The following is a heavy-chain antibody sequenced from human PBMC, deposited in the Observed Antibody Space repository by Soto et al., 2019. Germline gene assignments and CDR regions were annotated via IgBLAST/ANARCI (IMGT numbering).Heavy chain of an antibody. J-gene: IGHJ6*03. V-gene: IGHV3-30*18. Sequence: PGGSLRLSCAACGFTFSSYGMHWVRQAPGKGLEWVAVISYDGSNKYYADSVKGRFTISRDNSKNTLYLQMNSLRAEDTAVYYCAKSVLLFGELLDYYYYMDLWGKVTTVAVSS. CDR3: AKSVLLFGELLDYYYYMDL. CDR2: ISYDGSNK. D-gene: IGHD3-10*01. CDR1: GFTFSSYG.